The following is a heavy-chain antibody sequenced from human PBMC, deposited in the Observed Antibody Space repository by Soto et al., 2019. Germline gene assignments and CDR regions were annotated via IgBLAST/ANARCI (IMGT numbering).Heavy chain of an antibody. CDR3: ARTARRDGDSLNY. CDR2: INHSGST. Sequence: SETLSLTCAVYGGSFSGYYWSWIRQPPGKGLEWIGEINHSGSTNYNPSLKSRVTISVDTSKNQFSLKLSSVTAADTAVYYCARTARRDGDSLNYWGQGTLVTVSS. J-gene: IGHJ4*02. CDR1: GGSFSGYY. V-gene: IGHV4-34*01. D-gene: IGHD2-21*02.